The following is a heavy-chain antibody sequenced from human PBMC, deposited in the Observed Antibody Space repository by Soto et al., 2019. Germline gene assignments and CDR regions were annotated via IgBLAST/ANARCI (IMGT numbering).Heavy chain of an antibody. CDR1: GLTFGSYW. CDR3: AREAASGGWYDS. Sequence: SGGSLRLSCAASGLTFGSYWMSWVRQAPGKGLEWVANIKQEGSEKYYLDSVKGRFTISRDNAKKSLFLQMNSLRAEDTAIYYCAREAASGGWYDSWGQGSLVTVSS. CDR2: IKQEGSEK. D-gene: IGHD6-25*01. J-gene: IGHJ5*01. V-gene: IGHV3-7*01.